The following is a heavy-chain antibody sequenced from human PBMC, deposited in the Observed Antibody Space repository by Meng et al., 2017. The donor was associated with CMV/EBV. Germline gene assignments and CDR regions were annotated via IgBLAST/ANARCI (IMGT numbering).Heavy chain of an antibody. CDR3: ARGAHCSSTSCYNI. Sequence: SETLSLTCAVYGGSFSGYYWSWIRQPPGKGLEWIGEINRSGSTNYNPSLKSRVTISVDTSKNQFSLKLSSVTAADTAVYYCARGAHCSSTSCYNIWGQGTLVTVSS. D-gene: IGHD2-2*01. J-gene: IGHJ4*02. CDR1: GGSFSGYY. V-gene: IGHV4-34*01. CDR2: INRSGST.